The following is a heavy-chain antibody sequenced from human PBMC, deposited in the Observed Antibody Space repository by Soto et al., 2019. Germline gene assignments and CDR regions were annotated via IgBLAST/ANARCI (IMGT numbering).Heavy chain of an antibody. CDR2: ISYDGSNK. D-gene: IGHD6-19*01. CDR1: GFTFSSYG. V-gene: IGHV3-30*18. Sequence: PGGSLRLSCAASGFTFSSYGMHWVRQAPGKGLEWVAVISYDGSNKYYADSVKGRFTISRDNSKNTLYLQMNSLRAEDTAVYSCAKAIAVAEKVYYYYIDVWGKGTSATVSS. CDR3: AKAIAVAEKVYYYYIDV. J-gene: IGHJ6*03.